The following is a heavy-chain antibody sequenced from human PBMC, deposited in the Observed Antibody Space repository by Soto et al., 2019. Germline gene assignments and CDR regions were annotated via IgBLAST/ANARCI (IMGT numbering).Heavy chain of an antibody. J-gene: IGHJ3*02. Sequence: QVQLVQSGAEVKKPGSSVKVSCKASGGTFSSYTISWVRQAPGQGVEWMGRIIPILGIANYAQKFQGRVTITADKSTSTAYMELSSLRSEDTAVYYCARTTTVTAFDIWGQGTMVTVSS. D-gene: IGHD4-17*01. CDR3: ARTTTVTAFDI. CDR2: IIPILGIA. CDR1: GGTFSSYT. V-gene: IGHV1-69*02.